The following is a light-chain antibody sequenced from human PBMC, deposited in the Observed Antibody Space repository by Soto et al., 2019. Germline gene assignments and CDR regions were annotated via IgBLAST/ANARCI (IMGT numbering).Light chain of an antibody. Sequence: EIVLTQSPGTLSLSPGERATLSCRAIQSVGSIYLSWYQQKPGQAPRLLIYGASTRAAGIPARFSGSGSGTEFSLTISGLQSEDFAVYYCQQYHNWPPWTFGQGTKVDIK. CDR3: QQYHNWPPWT. CDR1: QSVGSIY. J-gene: IGKJ1*01. V-gene: IGKV3-15*01. CDR2: GAS.